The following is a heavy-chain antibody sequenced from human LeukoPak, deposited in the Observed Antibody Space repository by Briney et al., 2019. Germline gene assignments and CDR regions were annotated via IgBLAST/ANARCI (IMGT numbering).Heavy chain of an antibody. CDR1: GGSISSGSYY. V-gene: IGHV4-39*01. CDR3: ARLTYGRYGDDY. J-gene: IGHJ4*02. CDR2: IYYSGST. Sequence: PSETLSLTCTVSGGSISSGSYYWGWIRQPPAKGLEWIGSIYYSGSTYYNPSLKSRVTISVDTSKNQFSLKLSSVTAADTAVYYCARLTYGRYGDDYWGQGTLVTVSS. D-gene: IGHD5-12*01.